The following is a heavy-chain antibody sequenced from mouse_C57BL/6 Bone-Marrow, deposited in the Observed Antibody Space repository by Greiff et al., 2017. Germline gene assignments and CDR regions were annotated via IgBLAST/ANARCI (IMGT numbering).Heavy chain of an antibody. D-gene: IGHD3-2*02. V-gene: IGHV1-81*01. J-gene: IGHJ4*01. CDR2: IYPRSGNT. CDR3: ARRRTAQAHYYAMDY. Sequence: QVQLQQSGAELARPGASVKLSCKASGYTFTSYGISWVKQRTGQGLEWIGEIYPRSGNTYYNEKFKGKATLTADKSSSTAYMELRSLTSEDSAVYFCARRRTAQAHYYAMDYWGQGTSVTVSS. CDR1: GYTFTSYG.